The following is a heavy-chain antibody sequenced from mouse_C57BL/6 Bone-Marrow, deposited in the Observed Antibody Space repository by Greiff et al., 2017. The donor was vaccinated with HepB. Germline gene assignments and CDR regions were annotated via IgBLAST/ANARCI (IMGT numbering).Heavy chain of an antibody. CDR1: FYSFTCYY. D-gene: IGHD3-2*02. V-gene: IGHV1-66*01. CDR2: IYPGSGNT. CDR3: ARGGQLRLQDYY. J-gene: IGHJ2*01. Sequence: VQLQQSGPELVKPGASVKISFNASFYSFTCYYIPLVKQRPGPVLEWIGWIYPGSGNTKYNEKFKGKATLTADTSSSTAYMQLSSLTSEDSAVYYCARGGQLRLQDYYWGQGTTLTVSS.